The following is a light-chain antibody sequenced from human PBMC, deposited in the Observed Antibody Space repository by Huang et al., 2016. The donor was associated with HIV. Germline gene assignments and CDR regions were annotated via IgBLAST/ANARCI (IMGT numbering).Light chain of an antibody. J-gene: IGKJ2*01. V-gene: IGKV3-11*01. CDR3: QQRMNWPPT. Sequence: EVVLTQSPATLSLSPGERATLSCRASQRVSSYLAWYQQRPGQAPRRLIYDASNRATGIPARFSGSGSGSDFTLTITSLEPEDFAVYYCQQRMNWPPTFGQGTKLEIK. CDR1: QRVSSY. CDR2: DAS.